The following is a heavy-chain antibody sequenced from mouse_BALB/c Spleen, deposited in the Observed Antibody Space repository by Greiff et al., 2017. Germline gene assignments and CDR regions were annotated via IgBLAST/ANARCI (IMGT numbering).Heavy chain of an antibody. CDR3: ARHEGNYAMDY. Sequence: DVQLVESGGGLVKLGGSLKLSCAASGFTFSSYYMSWVRQTPEKRLELVAAINSNGGSTYYPDTVKGRFTISRDNAKNTLYLQMSSLKSEDTALYYCARHEGNYAMDYWGQGTSVTVSS. CDR1: GFTFSSYY. J-gene: IGHJ4*01. V-gene: IGHV5-6-2*01. CDR2: INSNGGST.